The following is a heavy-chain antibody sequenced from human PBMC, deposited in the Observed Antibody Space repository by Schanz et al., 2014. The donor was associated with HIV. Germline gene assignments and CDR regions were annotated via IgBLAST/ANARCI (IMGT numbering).Heavy chain of an antibody. CDR1: GLTFSSSI. V-gene: IGHV3-30*04. CDR3: TGGLYYDSTPFDP. CDR2: ISYDGRNK. Sequence: QVQLVESGGGVVQPGRSLRLSCTASGLTFSSSIMHWVRQAPGKGLEWVAGISYDGRNKYYADSVKGRFTISRDNSKNTLYLQMNSLRAEDTAVYYCTGGLYYDSTPFDPWGQGTLVTVSS. J-gene: IGHJ5*02. D-gene: IGHD3-22*01.